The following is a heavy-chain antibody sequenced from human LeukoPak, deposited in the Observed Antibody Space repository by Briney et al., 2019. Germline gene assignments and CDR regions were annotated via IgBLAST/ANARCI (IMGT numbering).Heavy chain of an antibody. J-gene: IGHJ6*03. CDR1: GFTFSSYA. Sequence: GGSLRLSCAASGFTFSSYAMSWVRQAPGKGLEWVSAISGSGGSTCYADSVKGRFTISRDNSKNTLYLQMNSLRAEDTAVYYCAKGTNQLLYFMGAVYYYYMDVWGKGTTVTVSS. CDR2: ISGSGGST. CDR3: AKGTNQLLYFMGAVYYYYMDV. D-gene: IGHD2-2*02. V-gene: IGHV3-23*01.